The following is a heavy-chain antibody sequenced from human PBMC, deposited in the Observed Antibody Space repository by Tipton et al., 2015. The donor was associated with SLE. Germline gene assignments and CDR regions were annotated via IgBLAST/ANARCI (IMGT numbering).Heavy chain of an antibody. V-gene: IGHV1-2*06. J-gene: IGHJ4*02. CDR1: GYKFTSYF. CDR2: INPNSGST. CDR3: ATESGGGYFDY. Sequence: QLVQSGAEVKNPGASVKVSCKASGYKFTSYFLHWVRLAPGQGLEWMGRINPNSGSTNYAQNLQGRVTMTRDTSISTAFMDLTSRSADDTAVYYWATESGGGYFDYWGQGTLVTVSS. D-gene: IGHD3-16*01.